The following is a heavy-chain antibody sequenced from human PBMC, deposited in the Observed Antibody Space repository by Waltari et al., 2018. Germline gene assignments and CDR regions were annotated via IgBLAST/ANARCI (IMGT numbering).Heavy chain of an antibody. J-gene: IGHJ4*02. CDR3: ARDRGRGLYLDS. CDR1: GDSMSRNDG. Sequence: QLQESGPGLVKPSGTLSPPCVLSGDSMSRNDGWRWGRQSPGKGREWIGQVRGDGRTNDTPSFASRGIVSLDTSLNQFSLKILSATAADTGVYYCARDRGRGLYLDSWGQGTLVTVSP. V-gene: IGHV4-4*02. CDR2: VRGDGRT. D-gene: IGHD2-15*01.